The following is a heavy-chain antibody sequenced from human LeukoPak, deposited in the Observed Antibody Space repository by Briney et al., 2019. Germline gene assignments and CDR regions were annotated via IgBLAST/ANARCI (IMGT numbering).Heavy chain of an antibody. V-gene: IGHV3-48*02. D-gene: IGHD2-2*02. J-gene: IGHJ6*02. CDR2: ISSSSSTI. CDR1: GFTFSSYS. Sequence: GRSLRLSCAASGFTFSSYSMNWVRQAPGKGLEWVSYISSSSSTIYYADSVKGRFTISRDNAKNSLYLQMNSLRDEDTAVYYCARDSTYCSSTSCYTSFSDYYYYGMDVWGQGTTVTVSS. CDR3: ARDSTYCSSTSCYTSFSDYYYYGMDV.